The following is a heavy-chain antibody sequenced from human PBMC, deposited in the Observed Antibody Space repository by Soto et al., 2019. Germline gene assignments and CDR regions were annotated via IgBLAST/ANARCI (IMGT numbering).Heavy chain of an antibody. CDR2: INSEGGGT. CDR3: ARGRRAYSGHDQGYFDY. Sequence: EVNLVESGGGLVQPGGSQSVSCAASGFNFNDYWIHWVRLVPGKGLEWVARINSEGGGTSYADSVKGRFTISRDNAKNTVYLQMKSLRVEDTSTYYCARGRRAYSGHDQGYFDYWGQGALVTVSS. V-gene: IGHV3-74*01. CDR1: GFNFNDYW. D-gene: IGHD5-12*01. J-gene: IGHJ4*02.